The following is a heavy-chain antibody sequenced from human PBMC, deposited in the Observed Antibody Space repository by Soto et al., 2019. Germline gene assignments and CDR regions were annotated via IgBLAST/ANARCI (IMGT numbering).Heavy chain of an antibody. CDR2: IWYDGSNK. D-gene: IGHD5-18*01. CDR3: ARGSYTAMVPGGY. V-gene: IGHV3-33*01. J-gene: IGHJ4*02. CDR1: GFTFSSYG. Sequence: GGSLRLSCAASGFTFSSYGMHWVRQAPGKGLEWVAVIWYDGSNKYYADSVKGRFTISRDNSKNTLYLQMNSLRAEDTAVYYCARGSYTAMVPGGYWGQGTLVTVSS.